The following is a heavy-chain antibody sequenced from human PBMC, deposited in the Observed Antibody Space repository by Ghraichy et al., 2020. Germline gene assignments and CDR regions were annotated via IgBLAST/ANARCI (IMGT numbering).Heavy chain of an antibody. V-gene: IGHV1-69*13. J-gene: IGHJ6*03. CDR3: ARVHCSSTSCYTWAVYYYMDV. CDR1: GGTFSSYA. D-gene: IGHD2-2*02. CDR2: IIPIFGTA. Sequence: SVKVSCKASGGTFSSYAISWVRQAPGQGLEWMGGIIPIFGTANYAQKFQGRVTITADESTSTAYMELSSLRSEDTAVYYCARVHCSSTSCYTWAVYYYMDVWGKGTTVTVSS.